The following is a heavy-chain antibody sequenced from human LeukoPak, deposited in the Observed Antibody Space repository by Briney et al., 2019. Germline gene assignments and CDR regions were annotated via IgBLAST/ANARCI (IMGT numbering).Heavy chain of an antibody. D-gene: IGHD1-26*01. V-gene: IGHV3-21*04. J-gene: IGHJ4*02. Sequence: GGSLRLSCAASGFSFSGYSMTWVRQAPGTGLEWISSITSSSSDIYSADSLKGRFTISRDNAKNSLYLQMNSLRAEDTAVYYCARVGVGDNLGWTFDSWGQGTLVTVSS. CDR1: GFSFSGYS. CDR2: ITSSSSDI. CDR3: ARVGVGDNLGWTFDS.